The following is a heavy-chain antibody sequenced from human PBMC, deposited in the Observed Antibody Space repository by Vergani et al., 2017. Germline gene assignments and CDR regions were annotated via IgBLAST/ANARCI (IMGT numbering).Heavy chain of an antibody. D-gene: IGHD1-26*01. Sequence: EVQLVESGGGLVQPGGSLRLSCAASGFTFSSYRMNWVRQAPGKGLEWVSSISSSSSYIYYADAVKGRFTISRDNAKNSLSLQMNSLRAEDTAVYYCARLGSYDGFDIWGQGTMVTVSS. CDR1: GFTFSSYR. V-gene: IGHV3-21*01. J-gene: IGHJ3*02. CDR3: ARLGSYDGFDI. CDR2: ISSSSSYI.